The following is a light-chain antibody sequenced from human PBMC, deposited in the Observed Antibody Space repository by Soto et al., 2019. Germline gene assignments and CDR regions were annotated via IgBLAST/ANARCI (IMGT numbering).Light chain of an antibody. Sequence: IQLTQSPSTLSASVGDTVTITCRASESIDNWLAWYQQKPGKAPKLLIYDASSLESGVPSRFSGSGSGTEFTLTISSLQPDDFATYYCQQYNSYSGATFGQGTKVDIK. CDR3: QQYNSYSGAT. CDR2: DAS. J-gene: IGKJ1*01. V-gene: IGKV1-5*01. CDR1: ESIDNW.